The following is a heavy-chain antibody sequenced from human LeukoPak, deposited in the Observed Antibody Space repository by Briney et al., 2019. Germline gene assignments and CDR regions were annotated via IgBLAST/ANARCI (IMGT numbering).Heavy chain of an antibody. J-gene: IGHJ6*03. D-gene: IGHD3-22*01. V-gene: IGHV1-69*04. CDR1: GGTFSSYA. CDR3: ARGPWDYDSSGYQYYYYYYMDV. CDR2: IIPILGIA. Sequence: SVKVSCKASGGTFSSYAISWVRQAPGQGLEWMGRIIPILGIANYAQKFQGRVTITADKSTSTAYMELSSLRSEDTAVYYCARGPWDYDSSGYQYYYYYYMDVWGKGTTVTVSS.